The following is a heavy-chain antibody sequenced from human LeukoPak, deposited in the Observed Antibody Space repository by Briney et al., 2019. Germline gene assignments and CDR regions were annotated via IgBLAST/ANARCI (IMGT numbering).Heavy chain of an antibody. CDR3: AKDSHIAAAGPYFDY. CDR2: VRSDGGIK. Sequence: TGGSLRLSCAASGFTFSNYGMHWVRQAPGKGLEWVAFVRSDGGIKYYADSVKGRFTISRDNSKNTLYLQMNSLRAEDTAVYYCAKDSHIAAAGPYFDYWGQGTLVTVSS. V-gene: IGHV3-30*02. J-gene: IGHJ4*02. D-gene: IGHD6-13*01. CDR1: GFTFSNYG.